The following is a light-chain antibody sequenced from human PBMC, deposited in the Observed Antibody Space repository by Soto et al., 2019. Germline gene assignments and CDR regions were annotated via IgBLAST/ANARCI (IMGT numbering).Light chain of an antibody. Sequence: DIQMTQSPASLSASVGDRVTITCRASQGISNYLAWYQQKPGKVPKLLIYAASTLQSGVPSRFSGSGSGTDFTLTITSLQPEDVATYSCQKYSSVITFGQGTRLEIK. CDR1: QGISNY. CDR3: QKYSSVIT. V-gene: IGKV1-27*01. CDR2: AAS. J-gene: IGKJ5*01.